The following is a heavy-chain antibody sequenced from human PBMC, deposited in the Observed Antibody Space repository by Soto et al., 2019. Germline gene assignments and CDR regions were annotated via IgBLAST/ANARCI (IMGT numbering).Heavy chain of an antibody. CDR1: GGTFSSYA. V-gene: IGHV1-69*05. Sequence: GASVKVSCKASGGTFSSYAISWVRQAPGQGLEWMGGIITIFGTANYAQKFQGRVTITRDTSANTAYMVLSSLRLGDTVVYYCARGSGSHFPFFDYWGQGTLVTVSS. CDR2: IITIFGTA. D-gene: IGHD1-26*01. J-gene: IGHJ4*02. CDR3: ARGSGSHFPFFDY.